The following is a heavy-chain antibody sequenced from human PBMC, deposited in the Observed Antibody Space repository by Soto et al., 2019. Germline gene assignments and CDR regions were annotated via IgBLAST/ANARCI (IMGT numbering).Heavy chain of an antibody. CDR3: ARRGGSSSGYYYYAMGV. CDR2: IYSNGDT. J-gene: IGHJ6*02. Sequence: SETLSLTCSVSSDSMNSGGYYWSWIRQHPGKGLEWIGYIYSNGDTYYNPSLKSRVTISVDTSKNQFSLNLTSVTAADTAVYYCARRGGSSSGYYYYAMGVWGQGTTVTVSS. V-gene: IGHV4-31*03. CDR1: SDSMNSGGYY. D-gene: IGHD6-6*01.